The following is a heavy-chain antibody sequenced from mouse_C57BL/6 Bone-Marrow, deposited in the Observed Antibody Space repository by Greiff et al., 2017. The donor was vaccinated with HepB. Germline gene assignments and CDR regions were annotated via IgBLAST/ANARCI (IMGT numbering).Heavy chain of an antibody. CDR3: ATLTGTGAY. Sequence: DVMLVESGGGLVKPGGSLKLSCAASGFTFSDYGMHWVRQAPEKGLEWVAYISSGSSTIYYADTVKGRFTISRDNAKNTLFLQMTSLRSEDTAMYYCATLTGTGAYWGQGTLVTVSA. CDR1: GFTFSDYG. V-gene: IGHV5-17*01. J-gene: IGHJ3*01. CDR2: ISSGSSTI. D-gene: IGHD4-1*01.